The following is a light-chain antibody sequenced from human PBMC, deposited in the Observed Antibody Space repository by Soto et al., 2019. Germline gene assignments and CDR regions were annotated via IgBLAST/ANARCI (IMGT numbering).Light chain of an antibody. CDR1: NIGSKN. J-gene: IGLJ1*01. V-gene: IGLV3-9*01. Sequence: SYELTQPLSVSVALGQTARITCGGNNIGSKNVHWYQQKPGQAPVLVLYRDSNRPSGIPERFSGSNSGNTATLTISRAQAGDEADYYCQVWDSSTVVFGTGTKLTVL. CDR2: RDS. CDR3: QVWDSSTVV.